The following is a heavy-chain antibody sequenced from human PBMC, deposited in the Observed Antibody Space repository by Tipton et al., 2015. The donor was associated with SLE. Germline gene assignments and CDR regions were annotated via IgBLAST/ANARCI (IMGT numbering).Heavy chain of an antibody. V-gene: IGHV4-31*03. CDR2: IYKSGDT. CDR1: GGSISSDDYY. CDR3: ASGGVGGYDYFDY. Sequence: TLSLTCTVSGGSISSDDYYWTWVRQHPGKGLEWIGHIYKSGDTHYNPSLKSRVTMSVDTSKNQFSLKLSSVTAADTAVYYCASGGVGGYDYFDYWGQGTLVTVSS. D-gene: IGHD5-12*01. J-gene: IGHJ4*02.